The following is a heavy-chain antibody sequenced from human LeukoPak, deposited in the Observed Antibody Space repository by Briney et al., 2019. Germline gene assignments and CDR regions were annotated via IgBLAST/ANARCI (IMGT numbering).Heavy chain of an antibody. CDR1: GYTFTSYS. D-gene: IGHD6-6*01. CDR3: ARVPAPGKYSSSSRPDY. Sequence: GASVKVSCQASGYTFTSYSTQGVRQAPGQGLEGMGIINPSGGSTIYAQKCQGRVTMIRDTFTSTVYMELSSLRPEDTAVYYCARVPAPGKYSSSSRPDYWGQGTLVTVSS. CDR2: INPSGGST. V-gene: IGHV1-46*01. J-gene: IGHJ4*02.